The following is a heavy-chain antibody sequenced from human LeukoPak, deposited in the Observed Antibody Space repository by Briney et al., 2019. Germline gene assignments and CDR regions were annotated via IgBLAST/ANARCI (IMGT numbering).Heavy chain of an antibody. CDR2: INPNSGGT. D-gene: IGHD3-22*01. Sequence: ASVEVSCKASGYTFTGYYMHRVRQAPGQGLEWMGWINPNSGGTNYAQKFQGRVTMTRDTSISTAYMELSRLRSDDTAVYYCARDSGYYDSSGYYPFDYWGQGTLVTVSS. J-gene: IGHJ4*02. CDR1: GYTFTGYY. V-gene: IGHV1-2*02. CDR3: ARDSGYYDSSGYYPFDY.